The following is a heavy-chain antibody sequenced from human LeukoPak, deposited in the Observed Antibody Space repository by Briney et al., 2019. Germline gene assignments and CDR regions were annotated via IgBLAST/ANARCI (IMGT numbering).Heavy chain of an antibody. Sequence: SETLSLTCTVSGGSISSSSYYWGWIRQPPGKGLEWIGSIYYSGSTYYNPSLKSRVTMSVDTSKNQFSLKLSSVTAADTAVYYCAKGTVLRYFDYWGQGTLVTVSS. CDR1: GGSISSSSYY. D-gene: IGHD4-17*01. CDR3: AKGTVLRYFDY. J-gene: IGHJ4*02. V-gene: IGHV4-39*01. CDR2: IYYSGST.